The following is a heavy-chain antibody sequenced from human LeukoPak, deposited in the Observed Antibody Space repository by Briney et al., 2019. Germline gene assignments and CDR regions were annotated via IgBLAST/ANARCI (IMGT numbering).Heavy chain of an antibody. CDR2: IYYSGST. D-gene: IGHD2-2*01. Sequence: SETLSLTCTVSGGSISSGGYYWSWTRQHPGKGLEWIGYIYYSGSTYYNPSLKSRVTISVDTSKNQFSLKLSSVTAADTAVYYCARDRIVVVPAAFYYYYGMDVWGQGTTVTVSS. V-gene: IGHV4-31*03. CDR1: GGSISSGGYY. CDR3: ARDRIVVVPAAFYYYYGMDV. J-gene: IGHJ6*02.